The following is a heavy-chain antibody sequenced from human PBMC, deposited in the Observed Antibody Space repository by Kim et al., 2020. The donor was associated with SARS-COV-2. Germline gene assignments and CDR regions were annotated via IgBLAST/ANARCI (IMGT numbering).Heavy chain of an antibody. V-gene: IGHV4-34*01. CDR3: ARGGPYYYGSGSRRSDLGV. J-gene: IGHJ6*02. CDR1: GGSFSDYY. Sequence: SETLSLTCAVYGGSFSDYYWSWIRQPPGKGLEWIGEINHSGSTNYNPSLKSRVTISLDTSKNQFSLKLSSVTAADTAVYYCARGGPYYYGSGSRRSDLGVWGQGTTITVSS. CDR2: INHSGST. D-gene: IGHD3-10*01.